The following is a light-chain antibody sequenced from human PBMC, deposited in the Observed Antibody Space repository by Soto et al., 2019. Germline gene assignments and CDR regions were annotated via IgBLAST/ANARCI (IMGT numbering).Light chain of an antibody. CDR1: QSVSSNY. J-gene: IGKJ1*01. CDR2: GAS. Sequence: EFVLTQSAGTLSLSPGERATLSCRASQSVSSNYLAWYQQRPGQAPRLLIYGASSRATGIPDRFSGSGSGTDFTLTISRLEPEDSAVYFCQHYSSQTFGQGTKVDIK. CDR3: QHYSSQT. V-gene: IGKV3-20*01.